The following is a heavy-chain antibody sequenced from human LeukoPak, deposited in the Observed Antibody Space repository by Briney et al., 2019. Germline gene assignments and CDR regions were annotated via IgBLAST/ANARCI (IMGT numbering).Heavy chain of an antibody. CDR1: GFTFSTYS. D-gene: IGHD3-3*01. Sequence: GGSLRLSCAASGFTFSTYSMNWVRQAPGKGLEWVSSITSSRIYIYYADSVKGRFTISRDNAKNSLYLQMNSLRAEDTAVYYCARSYYDFWSGPTPTFDYWGQGTLVTVSS. CDR2: ITSSRIYI. V-gene: IGHV3-21*01. CDR3: ARSYYDFWSGPTPTFDY. J-gene: IGHJ4*02.